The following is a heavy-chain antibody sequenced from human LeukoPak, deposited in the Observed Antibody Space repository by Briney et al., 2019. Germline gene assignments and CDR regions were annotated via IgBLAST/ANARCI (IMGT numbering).Heavy chain of an antibody. CDR2: IYYSGST. D-gene: IGHD4-23*01. CDR1: GGSISSYY. J-gene: IGHJ3*02. Sequence: SETLSLTCTVSGGSISSYYWSWIRQPPGKGLEWIGYIYYSGSTNYNPSLKSRVTISVDTSKNQFSLKLSSVTAADTAVYYCARDRGGPIYGGNSRSGAFDIWGQGTMVTVSS. V-gene: IGHV4-59*12. CDR3: ARDRGGPIYGGNSRSGAFDI.